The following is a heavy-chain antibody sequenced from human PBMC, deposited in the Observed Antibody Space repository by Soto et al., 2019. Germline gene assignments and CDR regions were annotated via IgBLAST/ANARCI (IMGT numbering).Heavy chain of an antibody. CDR3: ARGIYLMYGLDV. CDR2: INTDGSTT. J-gene: IGHJ6*02. CDR1: EFTFNNYW. Sequence: EVQLVESGGGLVQPGGSLRLSCAASEFTFNNYWMHWVRQVPGKGLEWVSRINTDGSTTNYADSVMGRFTISRANADNTVYLQMNSLRAEDTAVYYCARGIYLMYGLDVWGQGATVTVSS. D-gene: IGHD3-16*02. V-gene: IGHV3-74*01.